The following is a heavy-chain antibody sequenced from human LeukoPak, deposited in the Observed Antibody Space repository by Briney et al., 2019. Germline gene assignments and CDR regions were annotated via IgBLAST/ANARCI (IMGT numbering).Heavy chain of an antibody. J-gene: IGHJ4*02. D-gene: IGHD3-22*01. CDR2: ISNSGSNR. Sequence: GGSLRLSCAASGFTFSSYEMNWVRQAPGKGLEWVSYISNSGSNRYYADSVKGRFTISRDNAKNSVYLQMNSLRSEDTAVYYCARDLMIVMVEEEGSADYWGQGTLVTVSS. CDR3: ARDLMIVMVEEEGSADY. V-gene: IGHV3-48*03. CDR1: GFTFSSYE.